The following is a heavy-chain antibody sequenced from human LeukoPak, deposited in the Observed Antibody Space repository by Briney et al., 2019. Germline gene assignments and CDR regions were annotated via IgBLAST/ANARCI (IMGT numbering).Heavy chain of an antibody. D-gene: IGHD1-26*01. CDR3: ARARYTGSYSLFDY. Sequence: PSETLSLTCTVSGGSISSGDYYWSWIRQPPGKGLEWIGYIYYSGSTYYDPSLKSRVTMSVDTSKNQFSLRLTSVTAADTAVYYCARARYTGSYSLFDYWGQGTLVTVSS. CDR1: GGSISSGDYY. J-gene: IGHJ4*02. V-gene: IGHV4-30-4*01. CDR2: IYYSGST.